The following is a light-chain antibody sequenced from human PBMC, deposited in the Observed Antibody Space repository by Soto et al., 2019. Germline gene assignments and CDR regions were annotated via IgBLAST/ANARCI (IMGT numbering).Light chain of an antibody. CDR2: DAS. CDR3: QQYNSCPLT. CDR1: QSISFW. V-gene: IGKV1-5*01. J-gene: IGKJ4*01. Sequence: DIQMTQSPSTLSASVGDRVTITCRASQSISFWLAWYQQKPGSAPNLLVYDASTLGGGVPSRFSGSGSGTEFTRTFSNLQPDDFASYYGQQYNSCPLTFGGGTRVEIK.